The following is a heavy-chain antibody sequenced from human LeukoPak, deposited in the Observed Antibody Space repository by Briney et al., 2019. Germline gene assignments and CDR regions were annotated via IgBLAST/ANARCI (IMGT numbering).Heavy chain of an antibody. J-gene: IGHJ4*02. Sequence: PSETLSLTCTVSGGSISSSSYYWGWIRQPPGKGPEWIGSIYYSGSTYYNPSLKSRVTISVDTSKNQFSLKLSSVTAADTAVYYCARSRYYCSGGSCHTGDFDYWGQGTLATVSS. V-gene: IGHV4-39*01. D-gene: IGHD2-15*01. CDR2: IYYSGST. CDR1: GGSISSSSYY. CDR3: ARSRYYCSGGSCHTGDFDY.